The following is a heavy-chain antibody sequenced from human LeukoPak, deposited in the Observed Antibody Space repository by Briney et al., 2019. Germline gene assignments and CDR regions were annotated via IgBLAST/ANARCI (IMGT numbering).Heavy chain of an antibody. D-gene: IGHD3-22*01. CDR1: GFTVSSNY. J-gene: IGHJ4*02. CDR2: IYSGGST. CDR3: ARDEHQYYSESSGRFDF. V-gene: IGHV3-53*04. Sequence: PGGSLRLSCAASGFTVSSNYMSWVRQAPGKGLEWVSVIYSGGSTYYADSVKGRFTISRHNSKNTLYLQMNSLRAEDTAVYYCARDEHQYYSESSGRFDFWGQGVLVTVSS.